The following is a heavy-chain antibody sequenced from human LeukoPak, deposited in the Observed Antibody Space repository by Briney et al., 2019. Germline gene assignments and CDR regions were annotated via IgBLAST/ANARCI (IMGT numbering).Heavy chain of an antibody. CDR1: AYGFTSYG. CDR2: IYSGDSDT. Sequence: GEARKSACNGSAYGFTSYGTGWTRQMPGKGLGWMGIIYSGDSDTRYSPSFQGQVTISADKSISTAYLQWSSLKASDTAMYYCARKATSFAYWGQGTLVTVSS. CDR3: ARKATSFAY. V-gene: IGHV5-51*01. J-gene: IGHJ4*02. D-gene: IGHD1-26*01.